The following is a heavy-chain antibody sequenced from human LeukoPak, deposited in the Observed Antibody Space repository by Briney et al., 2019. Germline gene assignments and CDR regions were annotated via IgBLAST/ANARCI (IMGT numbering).Heavy chain of an antibody. Sequence: SETLSLTCTVSGGSISSYYWSWIRQPPGKGLEWIGRIYTSGSTNYNPSLKSRVTMSVDTSKNQFFLKLSSVTAADTAVYNCARLSRFLEWSNWFDPWGQGTLVTVSS. CDR3: ARLSRFLEWSNWFDP. CDR2: IYTSGST. CDR1: GGSISSYY. V-gene: IGHV4-4*07. D-gene: IGHD3-3*01. J-gene: IGHJ5*02.